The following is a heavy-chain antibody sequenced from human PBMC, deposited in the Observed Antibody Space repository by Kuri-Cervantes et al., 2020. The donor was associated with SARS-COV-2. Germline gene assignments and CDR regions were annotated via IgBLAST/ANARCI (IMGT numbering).Heavy chain of an antibody. CDR1: GFTFSRYA. V-gene: IGHV3-30-3*01. J-gene: IGHJ4*02. CDR3: ASQGAVY. Sequence: GESLKISCAASGFTFSRYAMHWVRQAPGKGLEWVAVISYDGSNKDYTASGKGRFTISRDNSQNTLYLQMKSLRTEDTALYYCASQGAVYWGQGTLVTVSS. CDR2: ISYDGSNK. D-gene: IGHD1-26*01.